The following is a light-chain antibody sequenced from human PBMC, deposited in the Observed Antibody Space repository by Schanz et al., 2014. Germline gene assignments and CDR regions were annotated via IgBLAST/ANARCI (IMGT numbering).Light chain of an antibody. CDR3: QQYNSYSGYT. Sequence: DVQMTQSPSTLSASVGDRVTITCRASQGISNYLNWYQQKPGKAPKLLIYDAASLESGVPSRFSGSGSGTELTLTISSLQPDDFATYYCQQYNSYSGYTFGQGTKLEIK. CDR1: QGISNY. V-gene: IGKV1-5*01. J-gene: IGKJ2*01. CDR2: DAA.